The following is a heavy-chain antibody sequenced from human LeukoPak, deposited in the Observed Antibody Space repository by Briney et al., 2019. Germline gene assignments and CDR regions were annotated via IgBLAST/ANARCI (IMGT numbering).Heavy chain of an antibody. CDR2: IYSDSGDT. Sequence: GASVKVSCKASGYTFTGFYIHWVRQAPGQGLEWMGWIYSDSGDTNYAQKFQGCVTMTRDTSISTAYMELSRLTSDDTAVYYCARESERTPDFGINYYYYMDVWGEGTTVTVSS. CDR1: GYTFTGFY. CDR3: ARESERTPDFGINYYYYMDV. D-gene: IGHD3-3*01. J-gene: IGHJ6*03. V-gene: IGHV1-2*04.